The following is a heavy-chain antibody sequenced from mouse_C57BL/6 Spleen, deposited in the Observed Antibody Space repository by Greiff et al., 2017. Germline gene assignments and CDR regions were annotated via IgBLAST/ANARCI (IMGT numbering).Heavy chain of an antibody. CDR1: GYAFSSSW. V-gene: IGHV1-82*01. CDR3: APAPPYWYFDV. CDR2: IYPGDGDT. J-gene: IGHJ1*03. Sequence: QVQLQQSGPELVKPGASVKISCKASGYAFSSSWMNWVKQRPGKGLEWIGRIYPGDGDTNYNGKFKGKATLTADKSSSTAYMQLSSLTSEDSAVYFCAPAPPYWYFDVWGTGTTVTVSS.